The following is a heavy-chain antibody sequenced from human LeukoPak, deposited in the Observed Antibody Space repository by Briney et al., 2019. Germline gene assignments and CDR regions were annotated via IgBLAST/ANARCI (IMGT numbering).Heavy chain of an antibody. D-gene: IGHD6-19*01. CDR2: IDTSGNT. Sequence: SETLSLTCTVSGGSISSYYWSWIRQPAGKGLEWIGRIDTSGNTNYKPSLKSRVTMSVDTSKNQFSLKLSSVTAADTAVYYCAKLYASIAVATLPQDYWGQGTLVTVSS. V-gene: IGHV4-4*07. J-gene: IGHJ4*02. CDR3: AKLYASIAVATLPQDY. CDR1: GGSISSYY.